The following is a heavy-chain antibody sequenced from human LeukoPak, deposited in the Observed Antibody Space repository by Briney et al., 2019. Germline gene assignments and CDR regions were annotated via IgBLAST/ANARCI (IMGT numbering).Heavy chain of an antibody. Sequence: GGSLRLSCAASGFTFSTYNMNWVRQAPGKGLEWVSSITTSSTYIYYADSVKGRFTISRDNAKNSLYLQMNSLRAEDTAVYYCARDDFNDVGYFDYWGQGTQVTVSS. V-gene: IGHV3-21*01. J-gene: IGHJ4*02. CDR2: ITTSSTYI. CDR3: ARDDFNDVGYFDY. CDR1: GFTFSTYN. D-gene: IGHD1-1*01.